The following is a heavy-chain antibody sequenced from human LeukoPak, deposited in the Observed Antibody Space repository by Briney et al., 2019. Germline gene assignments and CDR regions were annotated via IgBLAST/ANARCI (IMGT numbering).Heavy chain of an antibody. V-gene: IGHV4-59*08. D-gene: IGHD1-14*01. CDR1: GGSISSYY. Sequence: SETLSLTCTVSGGSISSYYWSWIRQPPGKGLEWIGYIHYSGSTNYNPTLKSRVTISADTSKNQFSLKLTSVTAADTAVYYCASLIAGIWGQGTLVTVSS. CDR2: IHYSGST. CDR3: ASLIAGI. J-gene: IGHJ4*02.